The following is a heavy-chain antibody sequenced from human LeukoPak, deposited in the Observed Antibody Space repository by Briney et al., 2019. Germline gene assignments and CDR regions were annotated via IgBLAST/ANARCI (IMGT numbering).Heavy chain of an antibody. CDR1: GGSFSGYY. D-gene: IGHD3-10*01. CDR3: ARELLYGSGSYXPRQFEN. Sequence: SETLSLTCAVYGGSFSGYYWSWIRQPPGKGLEWIGEINHSGSTNYNPSLKSRVTISVDKSKNQFFLKLSSVTAADTAVYYCARELLYGSGSYXPRQFENWGQGTLVTVSS. CDR2: INHSGST. V-gene: IGHV4-34*01. J-gene: IGHJ4*02.